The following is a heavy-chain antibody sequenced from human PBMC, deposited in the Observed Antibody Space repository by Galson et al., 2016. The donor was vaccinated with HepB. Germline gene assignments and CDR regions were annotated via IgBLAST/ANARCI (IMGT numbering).Heavy chain of an antibody. CDR1: GDSINSGSYS. CDR2: IYSSGST. V-gene: IGHV4-61*02. Sequence: TLSLTCTVSGDSINSGSYSWNWVRQPAGKGLEWIGRIYSSGSTNYNPSLKSRVTISVDTSKNQFSLKVSSVTAADTAVYYCAREPRRIVVVEEATQRISDYNWFDPWGQGTLVTVSS. J-gene: IGHJ5*02. CDR3: AREPRRIVVVEEATQRISDYNWFDP. D-gene: IGHD2-15*01.